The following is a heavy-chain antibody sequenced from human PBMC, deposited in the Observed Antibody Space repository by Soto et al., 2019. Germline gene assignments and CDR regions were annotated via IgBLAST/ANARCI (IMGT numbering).Heavy chain of an antibody. CDR1: GFTFSSYS. D-gene: IGHD6-6*01. V-gene: IGHV3-21*01. J-gene: IGHJ6*02. Sequence: GGSLRLSCAASGFTFSSYSMNWVRQAPGMGLEWVSSISSSSSYIYYADSVKGRFTISRDNAKNSLYLQMNSLRAEDTAVYYCARSDPIYSSSFYYYYYGMDVWGQGTTVTVSS. CDR2: ISSSSSYI. CDR3: ARSDPIYSSSFYYYYYGMDV.